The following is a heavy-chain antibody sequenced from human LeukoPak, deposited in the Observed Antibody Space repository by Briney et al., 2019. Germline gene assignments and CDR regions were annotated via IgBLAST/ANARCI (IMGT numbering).Heavy chain of an antibody. J-gene: IGHJ6*03. CDR3: ARQSGYYGSGSYYSDYMDV. CDR2: IYYSGST. V-gene: IGHV4-39*01. Sequence: SETLSLTCTVSGGSISSSSYYWGWIRQPPGKGLEWIGSIYYSGSTYYNPSLKSRVTISVDTSKNQFSLKLSSVTAADTAVYYCARQSGYYGSGSYYSDYMDVWGKGTTVTISS. CDR1: GGSISSSSYY. D-gene: IGHD3-10*01.